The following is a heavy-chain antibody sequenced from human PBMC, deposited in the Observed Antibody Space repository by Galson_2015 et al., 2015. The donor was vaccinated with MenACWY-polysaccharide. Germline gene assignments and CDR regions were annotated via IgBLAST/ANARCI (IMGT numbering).Heavy chain of an antibody. CDR1: GFTFNKFS. J-gene: IGHJ6*02. V-gene: IGHV3-23*01. Sequence: SLRLSCAASGFTFNKFSMAWVRQAPGKGPEWVSALSGPGDATFYADAVRGRVTISRDNSQNTLYLHMSSLRVDATAVYFCAKDLHWYGMDVWGHGTTVTVS. CDR3: AKDLHWYGMDV. D-gene: IGHD3/OR15-3a*01. CDR2: LSGPGDAT.